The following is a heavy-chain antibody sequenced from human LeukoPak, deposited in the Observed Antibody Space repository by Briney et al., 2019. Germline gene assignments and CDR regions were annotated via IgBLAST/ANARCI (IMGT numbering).Heavy chain of an antibody. CDR3: TKGGPYSTLPDFDY. CDR2: IRGSAGST. Sequence: GGSLRLSCAASGFTFSSYAMSWVRQAPGKGLEWVSSIRGSAGSTYYADSVKGRFTIPRDNSNNTLFLQMNSLRAEETAVYYCTKGGPYSTLPDFDYWGQGTLVTVPA. J-gene: IGHJ4*02. D-gene: IGHD6-13*01. V-gene: IGHV3-23*01. CDR1: GFTFSSYA.